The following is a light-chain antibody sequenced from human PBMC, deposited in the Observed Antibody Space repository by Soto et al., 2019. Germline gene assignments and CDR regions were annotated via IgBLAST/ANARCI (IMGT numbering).Light chain of an antibody. CDR2: EVT. V-gene: IGLV2-14*01. CDR3: NSYTNSSAVV. CDR1: RDDIGAYDY. J-gene: IGLJ2*01. Sequence: QSVLAQPASVSGSPGQSITISCAGTRDDIGAYDYVSWYQQHPGNAPKLLVYEVTNRPSGVSDRFSGSKSGNTASLTISGPQAEDEADYYCNSYTNSSAVVFGGGTKVTVL.